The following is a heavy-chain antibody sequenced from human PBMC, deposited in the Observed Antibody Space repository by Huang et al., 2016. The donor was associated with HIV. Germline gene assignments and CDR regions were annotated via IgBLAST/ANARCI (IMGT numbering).Heavy chain of an antibody. V-gene: IGHV5-51*01. Sequence: EVLLVQSGAELKEPGESLKISCKASGYGFSCYWIGWVRQKPGKGLEWMGLIYPRDAETKYSPYFDAQVTISADKSTRTAYLQWESLKAPDTAIYFCARQVDGFRSHFDFWGQGTLVSVSS. CDR3: ARQVDGFRSHFDF. CDR2: IYPRDAET. J-gene: IGHJ4*02. CDR1: GYGFSCYW. D-gene: IGHD5-18*01.